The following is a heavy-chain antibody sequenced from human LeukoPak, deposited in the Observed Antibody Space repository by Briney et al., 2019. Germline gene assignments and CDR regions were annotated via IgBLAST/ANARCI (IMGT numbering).Heavy chain of an antibody. CDR2: ISSSGSTI. Sequence: GGSLRLSCAASGFTFSDYYMSWIRQAPGKGLEWVSYISSSGSTIYYADSVKGRFTISRGNAKNSLYLQMNSLRAEDTAGYYCASLGGATVSYYYGLDVRGQGTTVTVSS. CDR1: GFTFSDYY. J-gene: IGHJ6*02. D-gene: IGHD3-16*01. CDR3: ASLGGATVSYYYGLDV. V-gene: IGHV3-11*01.